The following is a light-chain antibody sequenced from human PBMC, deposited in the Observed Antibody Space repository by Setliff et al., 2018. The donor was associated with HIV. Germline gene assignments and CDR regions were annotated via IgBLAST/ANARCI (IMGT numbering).Light chain of an antibody. V-gene: IGLV2-14*02. CDR3: SSYAITNTLP. Sequence: QSALTQSASVPGSPGQSITISCTGTSSDVGSYNLVSWYQQHPGKAPKLIIYEVRNRPSGVSNRFSGSKSGNTASLTISGLQAEDEADYYCSSYAITNTLPFGTGTKVTVL. J-gene: IGLJ1*01. CDR1: SSDVGSYNL. CDR2: EVR.